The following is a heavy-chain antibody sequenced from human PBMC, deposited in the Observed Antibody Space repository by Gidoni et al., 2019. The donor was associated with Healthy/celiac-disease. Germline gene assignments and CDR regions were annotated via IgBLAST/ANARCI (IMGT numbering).Heavy chain of an antibody. CDR1: GGSFSGYY. J-gene: IGHJ5*02. CDR3: ARGGPIAARLRFDP. Sequence: QLQLQQWGARLLKPSENPSPTSAVPGGSFSGYYWTWSRQPPGKGLEWIGVINHSGSTKYNPSLKGRVTISADRSRNQFSLKLSSVTAADTAVYYCARGGPIAARLRFDPWGQGTLVTVSS. D-gene: IGHD6-6*01. CDR2: INHSGST. V-gene: IGHV4-34*01.